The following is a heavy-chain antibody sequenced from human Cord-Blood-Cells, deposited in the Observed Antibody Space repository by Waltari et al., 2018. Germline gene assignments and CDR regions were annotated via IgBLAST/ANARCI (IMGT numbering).Heavy chain of an antibody. Sequence: QVQLVQSGAEVKKPGASVKVSCKVSGYTLTALSMHWARQAPGKGLEWMGGFDPEDGETIYAQKFQGRVTMTEDTSTDTAYMELSSLRSEDTAVYYCATGVSYSSGRHFDYWGQGTLVTVSS. CDR2: FDPEDGET. CDR3: ATGVSYSSGRHFDY. J-gene: IGHJ4*02. CDR1: GYTLTALS. V-gene: IGHV1-24*01. D-gene: IGHD6-19*01.